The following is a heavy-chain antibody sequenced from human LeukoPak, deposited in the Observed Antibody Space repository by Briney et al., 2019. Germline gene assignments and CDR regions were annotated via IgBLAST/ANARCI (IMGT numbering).Heavy chain of an antibody. D-gene: IGHD3-22*01. CDR3: AKTLRYYDSSGYEY. J-gene: IGHJ4*02. V-gene: IGHV3-23*01. CDR1: GFTFSSYG. CDR2: ISGSGGST. Sequence: GGSLRLSCAASGFTFSSYGMSWVCQAPGKGLEWVSAISGSGGSTYYADSVKGRFTISRDNSKNTLYLQMNSLRAEDTAVYYCAKTLRYYDSSGYEYWGQGTLVTVSS.